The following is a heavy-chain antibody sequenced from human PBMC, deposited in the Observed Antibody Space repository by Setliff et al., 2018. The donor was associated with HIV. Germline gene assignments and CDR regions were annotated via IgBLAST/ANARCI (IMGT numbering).Heavy chain of an antibody. CDR3: ARLFIPNYFDP. CDR2: IYYSGST. Sequence: PSETLSLTCTVSDASISNYHWSWIRQPPGKGLEWIGYIYYSGSTNYNPYLKSRVTISIDTSTNQFSLKLSSVTAADTAVYYCARLFIPNYFDPWGQGTLVTVSS. J-gene: IGHJ5*02. CDR1: DASISNYH. V-gene: IGHV4-59*08. D-gene: IGHD2-21*01.